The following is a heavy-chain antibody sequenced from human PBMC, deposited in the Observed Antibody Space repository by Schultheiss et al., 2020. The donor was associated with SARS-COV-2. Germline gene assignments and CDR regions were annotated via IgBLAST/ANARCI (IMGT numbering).Heavy chain of an antibody. D-gene: IGHD6-19*01. CDR2: ISWNSGSI. CDR3: ARAVIAVAGTGFDP. CDR1: GFTFDDYA. Sequence: GGSLRLSCAASGFTFDDYAMHWVRQAPGKGLEWVSGISWNSGSIGYADSVKGRFTISRDNSKNTLYLQMNSLRAEDTAVYYCARAVIAVAGTGFDPWGQGTLVTVSS. J-gene: IGHJ5*02. V-gene: IGHV3-9*01.